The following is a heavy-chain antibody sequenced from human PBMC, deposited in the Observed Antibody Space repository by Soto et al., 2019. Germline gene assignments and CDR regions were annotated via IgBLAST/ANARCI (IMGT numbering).Heavy chain of an antibody. V-gene: IGHV3-23*01. CDR3: AKGDYDFWSGYQDY. Sequence: GGSLRLSCAASGFTFSSYAMSWVRQAPGKGLEWVSAISGSGGSTYYADSVKGRFTISRDNSKNTLYLQMNSLRAEDTAVYYCAKGDYDFWSGYQDYWGHGTLVTVSS. CDR1: GFTFSSYA. CDR2: ISGSGGST. D-gene: IGHD3-3*01. J-gene: IGHJ4*01.